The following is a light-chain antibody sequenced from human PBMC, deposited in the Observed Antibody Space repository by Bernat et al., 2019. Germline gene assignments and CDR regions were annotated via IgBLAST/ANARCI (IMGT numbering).Light chain of an antibody. CDR1: SSDVGGYNY. CDR3: SSYAGSNNYV. J-gene: IGLJ1*01. Sequence: SASGSPGQSVTISCTGTSSDVGGYNYVSWYQQHPDKAPKLIISEVSKRPSGVPDRFSGSKSGNTASLTVSGLQAEDEADYYCSSYAGSNNYVFGTGTKVTVL. V-gene: IGLV2-8*01. CDR2: EVS.